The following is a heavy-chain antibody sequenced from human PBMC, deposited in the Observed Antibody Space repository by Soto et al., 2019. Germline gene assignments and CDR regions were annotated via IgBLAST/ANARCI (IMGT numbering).Heavy chain of an antibody. D-gene: IGHD1-20*01. CDR2: IYYSGST. J-gene: IGHJ4*02. CDR3: ARGGYNWNDVTDY. V-gene: IGHV4-39*07. Sequence: PSETLSLTCTVSGDSISSSSYYWGWIRQPPGKGLEWVGNIYYSGSTYYNPALQSRVTISVDRSKNQFSLKLSSVTAADTAVYYCARGGYNWNDVTDYWGQGTLVTVSS. CDR1: GDSISSSSYY.